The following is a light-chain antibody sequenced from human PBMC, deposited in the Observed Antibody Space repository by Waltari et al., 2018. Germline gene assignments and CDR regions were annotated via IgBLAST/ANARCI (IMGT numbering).Light chain of an antibody. CDR2: RNK. CDR3: AAWDDSLSGNV. CDR1: SSNIGTHY. Sequence: QSVLTQPPSASGTPGQRVTISCSGGSSNIGTHYVDWYQQLPGTAPKLLIFRNKQRPSGVPDRFSGSKSVTSASLAISGLRSEDEADYYCAAWDDSLSGNVFGTGTKVTAL. V-gene: IGLV1-47*01. J-gene: IGLJ1*01.